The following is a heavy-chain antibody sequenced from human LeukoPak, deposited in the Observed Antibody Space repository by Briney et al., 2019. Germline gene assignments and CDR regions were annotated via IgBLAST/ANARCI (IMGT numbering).Heavy chain of an antibody. D-gene: IGHD3-3*01. J-gene: IGHJ4*02. Sequence: SETLSLTSAVYGGSFSGYYWSWIRQPPGKGLEWIGEINHSGSTNYNPSLKSRVTISVDTSKNQFSLKLSSVTAANTAVYYCARSGERSATVRFPPRGWGQGTLVTVSS. CDR1: GGSFSGYY. CDR3: ARSGERSATVRFPPRG. CDR2: INHSGST. V-gene: IGHV4-34*01.